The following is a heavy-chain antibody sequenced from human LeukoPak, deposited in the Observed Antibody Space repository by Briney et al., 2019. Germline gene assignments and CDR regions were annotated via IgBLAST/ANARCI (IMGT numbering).Heavy chain of an antibody. J-gene: IGHJ6*02. CDR2: ISAYNGNT. CDR1: GYTFTSYG. CDR3: ARGPAVVVVAATARGYYYYGMDV. V-gene: IGHV1-18*01. D-gene: IGHD2-15*01. Sequence: GASVKVSCTASGYTFTSYGISWVRQAPGQGLEWVGWISAYNGNTNYAQKLQGRVTMTTDTSTSTAYMELRSLRSDDTAVYYCARGPAVVVVAATARGYYYYGMDVWGQGTTVTVSS.